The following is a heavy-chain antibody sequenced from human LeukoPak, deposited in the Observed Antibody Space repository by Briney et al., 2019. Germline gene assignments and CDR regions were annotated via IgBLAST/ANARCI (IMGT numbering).Heavy chain of an antibody. D-gene: IGHD5-24*01. CDR1: GDSVSSNSAA. CDR2: TYYRSKWYN. J-gene: IGHJ4*02. CDR3: ARGGRRDGYNYVGDFDY. Sequence: SQTLSLTCAISGDSVSSNSAAWNWIRQSPSRGLEWLGRTYYRSKWYNDYAVSVKSRITINPDTSKNQFSLQLNSVTPEDTAVYYCARGGRRDGYNYVGDFDYWGQGTLVTVSS. V-gene: IGHV6-1*01.